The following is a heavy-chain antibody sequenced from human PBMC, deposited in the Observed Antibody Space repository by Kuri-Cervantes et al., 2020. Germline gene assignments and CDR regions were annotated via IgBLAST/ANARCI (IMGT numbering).Heavy chain of an antibody. V-gene: IGHV4-34*01. J-gene: IGHJ4*02. D-gene: IGHD6-13*01. CDR2: INHSGST. CDR3: AVGSSSWYAFFDY. CDR1: GFAFSSYA. Sequence: ESLKISCAASGFAFSSYAMSWVRQAPGKGLEWIGEINHSGSTNYNPSLKSRVTISVDTSKNQFSLKLSSVTAADTAVYYCAVGSSSWYAFFDYWGRGTLVTVSS.